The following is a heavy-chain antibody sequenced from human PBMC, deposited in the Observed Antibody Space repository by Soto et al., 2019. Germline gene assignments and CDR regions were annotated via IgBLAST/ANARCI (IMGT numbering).Heavy chain of an antibody. CDR2: IYPGDSAT. CDR1: RYSFTSYW. J-gene: IGHJ6*01. Sequence: KKSRSVGRYSFTSYWLYHLHQKPGTGLECMGIIYPGDSATRYSPCFQGQVTISDDQSISTAYLQWSSLKASATAMYYCARQPVLCGGSWYYPGLDYGMDVWVQGSTVT. V-gene: IGHV5-51*07. CDR3: ARQPVLCGGSWYYPGLDYGMDV. D-gene: IGHD2-15*01.